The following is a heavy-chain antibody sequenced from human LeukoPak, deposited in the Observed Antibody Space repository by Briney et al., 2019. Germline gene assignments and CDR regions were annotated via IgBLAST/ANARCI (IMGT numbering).Heavy chain of an antibody. J-gene: IGHJ4*02. CDR2: ISYSGST. Sequence: SETLSLTCTVSGGSISDAAYCWSWIRQHPGKGLESIGYISYSGSTYYNPSLKSRVTISVDTSKNQFSLKLRSVTAADTAVYYRAAIVVVTAAIDYWGQGILVTVSS. V-gene: IGHV4-31*03. CDR3: AAIVVVTAAIDY. CDR1: GGSISDAAYC. D-gene: IGHD2-2*01.